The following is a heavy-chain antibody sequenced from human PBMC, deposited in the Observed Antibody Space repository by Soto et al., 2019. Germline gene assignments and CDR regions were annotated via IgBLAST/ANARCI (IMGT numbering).Heavy chain of an antibody. D-gene: IGHD3-10*01. J-gene: IGHJ4*02. CDR2: IYYSGST. CDR1: GGSISSYY. V-gene: IGHV4-59*01. CDR3: ARDPGFGEFSFDY. Sequence: PSETLSLTCTVSGGSISSYYWSWIRQPPGKGLEWIGYIYYSGSTNYNPSLKSRVTISVDTSKNQFSLKLSSVTAADTAVYYCARDPGFGEFSFDYWGKGTLVTVSS.